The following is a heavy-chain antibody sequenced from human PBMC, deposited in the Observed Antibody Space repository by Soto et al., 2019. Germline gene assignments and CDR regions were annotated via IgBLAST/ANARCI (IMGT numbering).Heavy chain of an antibody. CDR1: GFTMSTYS. CDR2: ISVTPGIT. D-gene: IGHD5-12*01. CDR3: SKWSGYGDL. V-gene: IGHV3-23*01. Sequence: EMPLLESVGGLVQPGGSLRLSCAASGFTMSTYSVTWVRQAPGKGLEWVSGISVTPGITFYADSVKGRFTISRDSSNNAVYLQMNSLRAEDTAMYFCSKWSGYGDLWGQGTLVTVSS. J-gene: IGHJ4*02.